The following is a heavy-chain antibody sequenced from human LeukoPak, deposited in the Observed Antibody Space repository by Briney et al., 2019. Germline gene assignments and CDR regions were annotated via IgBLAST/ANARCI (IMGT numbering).Heavy chain of an antibody. Sequence: ASVKVSCKASGGTFNRHDINWVRQAPGQGLEWMGGIIPTFGTANYAQRFKGRVTITADKSTSTAYMELSSLTSEDTAVYYCARGGTGDILTGYPNYYYYMDVWGKGTTVTVSS. CDR1: GGTFNRHD. CDR2: IIPTFGTA. CDR3: ARGGTGDILTGYPNYYYYMDV. V-gene: IGHV1-69*06. D-gene: IGHD3-9*01. J-gene: IGHJ6*03.